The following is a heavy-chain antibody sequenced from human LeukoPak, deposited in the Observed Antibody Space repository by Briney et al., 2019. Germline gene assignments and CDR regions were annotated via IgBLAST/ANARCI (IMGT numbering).Heavy chain of an antibody. D-gene: IGHD1-7*01. CDR2: IKEDGSEK. CDR3: ARGATDTTRWFDP. J-gene: IGHJ5*02. Sequence: GGSLRLSCAASGFTFSTYWMTWVRQAPGKGLEWVANIKEDGSEKYYVGSVKGRFTISRDNAKNSLYLQMNSLRVEDTAVYYCARGATDTTRWFDPWGQGTLVIVSS. CDR1: GFTFSTYW. V-gene: IGHV3-7*01.